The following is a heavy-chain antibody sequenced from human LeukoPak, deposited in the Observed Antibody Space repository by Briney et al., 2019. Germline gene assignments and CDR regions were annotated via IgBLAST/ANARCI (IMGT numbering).Heavy chain of an antibody. Sequence: PGGSLRLSCEASGFSFGNYWMSWARQAPGRGLEWVSNIKQDGGEKLYVDSVKGRFTISRDNAKNSLFLQMNSLRVEDTAVYFCARDRYYYNYEAFVWGRGAQVIVSS. V-gene: IGHV3-7*01. CDR3: ARDRYYYNYEAFV. CDR1: GFSFGNYW. CDR2: IKQDGGEK. D-gene: IGHD3-10*01. J-gene: IGHJ2*01.